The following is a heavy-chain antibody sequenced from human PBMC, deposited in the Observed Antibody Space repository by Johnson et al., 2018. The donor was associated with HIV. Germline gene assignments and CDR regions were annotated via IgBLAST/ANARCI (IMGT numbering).Heavy chain of an antibody. CDR3: ARLPSGYSRDDLDI. CDR2: ISYDGSNK. Sequence: QVLLVESGGGVVRPGGSLRLSCAASGFTFSSYGMHWVRQAPGKGLEWVAVISYDGSNKYYADSVKGRFTISRDNSKNTLYLQINSLRPEDTAVYYCARLPSGYSRDDLDIWGQGTMVTVSS. V-gene: IGHV3-30*03. D-gene: IGHD5-18*01. CDR1: GFTFSSYG. J-gene: IGHJ3*02.